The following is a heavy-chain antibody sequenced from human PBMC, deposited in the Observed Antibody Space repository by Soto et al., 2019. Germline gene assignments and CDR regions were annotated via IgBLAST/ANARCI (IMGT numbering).Heavy chain of an antibody. D-gene: IGHD2-15*01. CDR2: IYWDDDK. CDR1: GFSLTTSGVG. J-gene: IGHJ5*02. Sequence: QITLKQSGPTLLNPTQTLTLTCTFSGFSLTTSGVGVGWIRQPPRKALEWLALIYWDDDKRYSPSLHSRLTITMDTSKNQVVVTMTNMGPVDTATYYCAPTLRRQSGGSSGGSLPPAFVPGGQGTLGTVAT. CDR3: APTLRRQSGGSSGGSLPPAFVP. V-gene: IGHV2-5*02.